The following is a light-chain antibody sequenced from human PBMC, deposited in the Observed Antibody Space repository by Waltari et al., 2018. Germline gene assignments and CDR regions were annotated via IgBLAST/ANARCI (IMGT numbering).Light chain of an antibody. V-gene: IGLV6-57*01. CDR2: DDY. CDR1: RGSIDSNY. Sequence: FMLTQPHSVSESPGKTVTISCTRTRGSIDSNYVQWYQQRPGSSPTPGVYDDYQRHSGGPSRFSASIDRASNSASLTIAGLTTDDEADYYCLSFDNTLWVFGGGTKLTVL. CDR3: LSFDNTLWV. J-gene: IGLJ3*02.